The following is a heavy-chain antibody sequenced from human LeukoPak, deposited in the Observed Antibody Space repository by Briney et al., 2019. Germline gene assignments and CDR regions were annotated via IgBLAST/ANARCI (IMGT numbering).Heavy chain of an antibody. D-gene: IGHD3-22*01. Sequence: SVKVSCKASGGTFSSYAISWVRQAPGQGLEWMGGIIPIFGTANYAQKFQGRVTITTDESTSTAYMEMSSLRSEDTAVYYCAREYYYDSSGYYYFDYWGQGTLVTVSS. CDR3: AREYYYDSSGYYYFDY. CDR1: GGTFSSYA. CDR2: IIPIFGTA. V-gene: IGHV1-69*05. J-gene: IGHJ4*02.